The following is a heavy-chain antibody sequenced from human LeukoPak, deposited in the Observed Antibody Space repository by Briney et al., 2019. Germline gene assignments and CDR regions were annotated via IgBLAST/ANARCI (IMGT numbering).Heavy chain of an antibody. CDR1: GFIVSSKY. J-gene: IGHJ4*02. Sequence: GGSMRLSCAASGFIVSSKYMSWVRQAPGKGLEWVGFIRSKAYGGTTEYAASVKGRFTISRDDSKSIAYLQMNSLKTEDTAVYYCTRDHSGSYLMGPEYDYWGQGTLVTVSS. D-gene: IGHD1-26*01. CDR2: IRSKAYGGTT. CDR3: TRDHSGSYLMGPEYDY. V-gene: IGHV3-49*04.